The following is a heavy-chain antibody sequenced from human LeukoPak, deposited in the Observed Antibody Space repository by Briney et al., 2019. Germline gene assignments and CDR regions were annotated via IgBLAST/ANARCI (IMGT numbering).Heavy chain of an antibody. D-gene: IGHD5-12*01. Sequence: GGSLRLSCVASGFTLSGYWMSWVRQAPGKGLEWVANIKQDGSEKLYVDSVKGRFTISRDNAKNSVYLQMNSLRAEDTAIYYCANDLTRAVYSAYDFLPNLGNWGQGTLVTVSS. J-gene: IGHJ4*02. V-gene: IGHV3-7*03. CDR3: ANDLTRAVYSAYDFLPNLGN. CDR2: IKQDGSEK. CDR1: GFTLSGYW.